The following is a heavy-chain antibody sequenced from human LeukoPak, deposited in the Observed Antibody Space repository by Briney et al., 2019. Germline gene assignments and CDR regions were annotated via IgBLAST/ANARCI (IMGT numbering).Heavy chain of an antibody. V-gene: IGHV3-23*01. CDR3: ARVGRDRSGYYPDY. CDR1: GFTFSTYA. CDR2: IKGIGGST. J-gene: IGHJ4*02. D-gene: IGHD3-22*01. Sequence: GGSLRLSCAASGFTFSTYAMSWVRQAPGKGLEWVSAIKGIGGSTYYADSVKGRFTISRDNAKNSLYLQMNSLRAEDTAVYYCARVGRDRSGYYPDYWGQGTLVTVSS.